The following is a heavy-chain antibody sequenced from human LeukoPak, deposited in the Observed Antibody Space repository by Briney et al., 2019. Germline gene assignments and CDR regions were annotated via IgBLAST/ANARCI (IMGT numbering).Heavy chain of an antibody. CDR3: ASSRSRYGSGSYPDFDY. V-gene: IGHV4-39*01. CDR2: IYYSGST. D-gene: IGHD3-10*01. J-gene: IGHJ4*02. CDR1: GDSIRSNSYY. Sequence: SSETLSLTCNVSGDSIRSNSYYWGWIRQPPGKGLEWIGSIYYSGSTYYNPSLKSRVTISVDTSKNQFSLKLSSVTAADTAVYYCASSRSRYGSGSYPDFDYWGQGTLVTVSS.